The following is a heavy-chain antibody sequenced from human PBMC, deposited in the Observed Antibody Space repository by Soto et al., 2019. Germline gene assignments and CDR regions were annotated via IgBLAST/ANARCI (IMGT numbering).Heavy chain of an antibody. Sequence: GGSLRLSCAASGFTFDDYAMHWVRQAPGKGLEWVSGISCNSGSIGYADSVKGRFTISRDNAKNSLYLQMNSLRAEDTVLYYCAKDITPSSSSWYPDAFDIWGQGTMVTVSS. J-gene: IGHJ3*02. D-gene: IGHD6-13*01. CDR1: GFTFDDYA. V-gene: IGHV3-9*01. CDR3: AKDITPSSSSWYPDAFDI. CDR2: ISCNSGSI.